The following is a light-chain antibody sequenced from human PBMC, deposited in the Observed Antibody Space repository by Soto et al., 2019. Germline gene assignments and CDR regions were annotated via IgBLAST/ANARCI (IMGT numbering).Light chain of an antibody. V-gene: IGKV3-11*01. Sequence: EIVLTQSPATLSLSPGERATLACRASQSVGSYLAWYQHKPGQAPRLLIHDASNRATGIPARFSGSGSGTDFTLTISILEPEDSAVYYCQQRSNWPRGTFGQGTKLEIK. CDR3: QQRSNWPRGT. J-gene: IGKJ2*02. CDR2: DAS. CDR1: QSVGSY.